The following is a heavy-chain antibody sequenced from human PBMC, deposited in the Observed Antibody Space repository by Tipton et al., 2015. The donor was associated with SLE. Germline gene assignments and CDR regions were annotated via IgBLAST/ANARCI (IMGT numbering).Heavy chain of an antibody. CDR1: GFTFSSYE. CDR3: ARLNYDYIWGSYRPWFDP. D-gene: IGHD3-16*02. Sequence: LRLSCAASGFTFSSYEMNWIRQPPGKGLEWIGEINHGGSTIYNPSLKSRVTISVDTSKNQFSLKLTSVTAADTAVYFCARLNYDYIWGSYRPWFDPWGQGTLVTVSS. V-gene: IGHV4-34*01. J-gene: IGHJ5*02. CDR2: INHGGST.